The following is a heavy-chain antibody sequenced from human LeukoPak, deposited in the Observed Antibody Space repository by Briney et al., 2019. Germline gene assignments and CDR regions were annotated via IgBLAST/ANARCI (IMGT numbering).Heavy chain of an antibody. CDR3: ARGPTLRYFDWSQYYYYGMDV. CDR1: GGSFSGYY. D-gene: IGHD3-9*01. V-gene: IGHV4-34*01. CDR2: INHSGST. Sequence: SETLSLTCAVYGGSFSGYYWSWIRQPPGKGLEWIGEINHSGSTNYNPSLKSRVTISVDTSKNQFSLKLSSVTAADTAVYYCARGPTLRYFDWSQYYYYGMDVWGQGTTVTVSS. J-gene: IGHJ6*02.